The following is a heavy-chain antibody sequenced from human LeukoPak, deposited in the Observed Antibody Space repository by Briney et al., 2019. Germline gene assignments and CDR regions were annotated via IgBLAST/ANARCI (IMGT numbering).Heavy chain of an antibody. CDR2: ISSSGSTI. CDR3: AKNGVAVAGKNWYFDL. D-gene: IGHD6-19*01. J-gene: IGHJ2*01. Sequence: GGSLRLSCAASGFTFSNYYMSWIRQAPGKGLEWVSYISSSGSTIYYADSVKGRFTISRDNAKNSLYLQMNSLRAEDTAVYYCAKNGVAVAGKNWYFDLWGRGTLVTVSS. CDR1: GFTFSNYY. V-gene: IGHV3-11*01.